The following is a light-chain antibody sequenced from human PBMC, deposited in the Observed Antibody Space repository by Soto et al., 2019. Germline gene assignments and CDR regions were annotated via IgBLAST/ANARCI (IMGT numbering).Light chain of an antibody. J-gene: IGKJ2*01. Sequence: DIQMTQSPSTLSASVGDRVTITCRASQSISSWLAWYQRKPGKAPKLLIYKASSLESGVPSRFSGSGSGTEFTLTISSLQPDEFATYYCQQYNIYYPFGQGTKLEIK. V-gene: IGKV1-5*03. CDR1: QSISSW. CDR2: KAS. CDR3: QQYNIYYP.